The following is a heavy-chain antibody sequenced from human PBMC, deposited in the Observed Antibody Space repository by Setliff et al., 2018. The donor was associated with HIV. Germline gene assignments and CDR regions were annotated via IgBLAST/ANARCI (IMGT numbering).Heavy chain of an antibody. J-gene: IGHJ4*02. V-gene: IGHV1-2*02. CDR3: AGEERYYDGKGALDY. CDR1: GYTFTAYY. D-gene: IGHD3-22*01. CDR2: INSNNGGT. Sequence: ASVTVSCKTSGYTFTAYYIHWVRQAPGQGLEWMGWINSNNGGTKYAQNVQGRVTMTRDTSITTAYMELSSLLSDDTAVYYFAGEERYYDGKGALDYWGQGMLVTVSS.